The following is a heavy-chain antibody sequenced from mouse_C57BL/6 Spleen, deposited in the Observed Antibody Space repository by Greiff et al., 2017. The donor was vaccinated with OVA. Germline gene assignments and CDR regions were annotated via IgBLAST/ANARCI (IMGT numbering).Heavy chain of an antibody. Sequence: EVKLMESGGDLVKPGGSLKLSCAASGFTFSSYGMSWVRQTPDKRLEWVATISSGGSYTYYPDSVKGRFTISRDNAKNTLYLQMSSLKSDDTAVKYCAGRYSTVVDYAMDYWGQGTSVTVSA. V-gene: IGHV5-6*02. CDR3: AGRYSTVVDYAMDY. J-gene: IGHJ4*01. D-gene: IGHD1-1*01. CDR2: ISSGGSYT. CDR1: GFTFSSYG.